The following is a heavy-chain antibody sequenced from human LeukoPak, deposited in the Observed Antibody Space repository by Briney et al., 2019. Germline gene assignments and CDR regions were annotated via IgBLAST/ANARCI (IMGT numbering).Heavy chain of an antibody. D-gene: IGHD6-13*01. CDR1: GFTFSSYW. CDR2: IKQDGSEK. Sequence: GGSLRLSCAASGFTFSSYWMSWVCQAPGKGLEWVANIKQDGSEKYYVDSVKGRFTISRDNAKNSLYLQMNSLRAEDTAVYYCARDGVRDIAAAGTLFFDYWGQGTLVTVSS. CDR3: ARDGVRDIAAAGTLFFDY. J-gene: IGHJ4*02. V-gene: IGHV3-7*01.